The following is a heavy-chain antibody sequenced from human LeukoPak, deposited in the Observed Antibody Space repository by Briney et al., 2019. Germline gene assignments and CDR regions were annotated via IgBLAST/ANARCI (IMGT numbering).Heavy chain of an antibody. J-gene: IGHJ6*02. CDR1: EFTFSSYS. CDR2: ISSSSTSI. CDR3: ARESHMNGMDV. D-gene: IGHD2-21*01. Sequence: PGGSLRLSCAASEFTFSSYSMNWVRQAPGKGLEWVSFISSSSTSIYYADSVKSRFTISRDNAKKSLYLQTNSLRAEDTAVYYCARESHMNGMDVWGQGTTVTVSS. V-gene: IGHV3-48*01.